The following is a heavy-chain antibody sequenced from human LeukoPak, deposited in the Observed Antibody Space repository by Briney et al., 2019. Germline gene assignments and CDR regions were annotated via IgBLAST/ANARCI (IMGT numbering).Heavy chain of an antibody. D-gene: IGHD6-25*01. V-gene: IGHV4-4*07. J-gene: IGHJ5*02. CDR2: MSTSGNS. CDR3: ARESGSMRWFDP. Sequence: SETLSLTCTVSGGSISDYYWNWIRQSPGKGLEWIGRMSTSGNSNYIPSLVSRVTMSVDTSKNQFSLNLSSVTAADTAVYYCARESGSMRWFDPWGQGTLVTVSS. CDR1: GGSISDYY.